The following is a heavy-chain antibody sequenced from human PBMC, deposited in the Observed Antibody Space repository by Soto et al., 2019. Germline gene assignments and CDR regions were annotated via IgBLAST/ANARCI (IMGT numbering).Heavy chain of an antibody. CDR3: GRGGTCTNGVCSPYYYYYYYMDV. CDR1: GGSFSGYY. D-gene: IGHD2-8*01. Sequence: SETLSLTCAVYGGSFSGYYWSWIRQPPGKGLEWIGEINHSGSTNYNPFLKSRVTISVDTSKNQFSLKLSSVTAADTAVYYCGRGGTCTNGVCSPYYYYYYYMDVWGKGTTVTVSS. J-gene: IGHJ6*03. V-gene: IGHV4-34*01. CDR2: INHSGST.